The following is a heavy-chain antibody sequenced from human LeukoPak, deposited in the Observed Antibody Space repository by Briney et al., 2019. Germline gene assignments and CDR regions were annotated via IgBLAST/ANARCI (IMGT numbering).Heavy chain of an antibody. J-gene: IGHJ5*02. CDR2: IDYSGST. CDR1: GGSISSYY. Sequence: SETLSLTCTVSGGSISSYYWSWIRQPPGKGLEWIAYIDYSGSTSYNPSLKSRVTLSVDTSKNQFSLKLSSVTAADTAVYYCARAGLGIATKFDPWGQGTLVTVSS. CDR3: ARAGLGIATKFDP. D-gene: IGHD6-13*01. V-gene: IGHV4-59*08.